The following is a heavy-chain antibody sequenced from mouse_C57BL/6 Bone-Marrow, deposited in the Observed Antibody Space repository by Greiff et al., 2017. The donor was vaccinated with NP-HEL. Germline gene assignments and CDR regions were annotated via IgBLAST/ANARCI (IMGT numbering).Heavy chain of an antibody. Sequence: EVQLQQSGPELVKPGASVKISCKASGYTFTDYYMNWVKQSHGKSLEWIGDINPNNGGTSYNQKFKGKATLTVDKSSSTAYMELRSLTSEDSAVYYCAREDKIFITTVVVDYWGQGTTLTVSS. CDR1: GYTFTDYY. CDR3: AREDKIFITTVVVDY. J-gene: IGHJ2*01. D-gene: IGHD1-1*01. V-gene: IGHV1-26*01. CDR2: INPNNGGT.